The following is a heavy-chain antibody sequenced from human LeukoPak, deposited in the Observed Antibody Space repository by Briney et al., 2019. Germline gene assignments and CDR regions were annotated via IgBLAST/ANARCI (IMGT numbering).Heavy chain of an antibody. CDR2: ISGSGGST. V-gene: IGHV3-23*01. CDR3: AKSTMIIGLGDFDY. D-gene: IGHD3-22*01. Sequence: GGSLRLSRAASGFTFSSYAMSWVRQAPGKGLEWVSAISGSGGSTYYADSVKGRFTISRDNSKNTLYLQMNSLRAEDTAVYYCAKSTMIIGLGDFDYWGQGTLVTVSS. J-gene: IGHJ4*02. CDR1: GFTFSSYA.